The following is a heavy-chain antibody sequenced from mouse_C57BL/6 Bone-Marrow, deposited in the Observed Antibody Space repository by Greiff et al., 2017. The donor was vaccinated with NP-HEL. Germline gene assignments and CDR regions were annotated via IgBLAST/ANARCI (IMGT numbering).Heavy chain of an antibody. CDR2: ISNGGGST. Sequence: DVKLVESGGGLVQPGGSLKLSCAASGFTFSDYYMYWVRQTPEKRLEWVAYISNGGGSTYYPDTVKGRFTISRDKAKNTLYLQMSRLKSEDTAMYYCARPHGNYFAWFAYWGQGTLVTVSA. CDR3: ARPHGNYFAWFAY. CDR1: GFTFSDYY. D-gene: IGHD2-1*01. V-gene: IGHV5-12*01. J-gene: IGHJ3*01.